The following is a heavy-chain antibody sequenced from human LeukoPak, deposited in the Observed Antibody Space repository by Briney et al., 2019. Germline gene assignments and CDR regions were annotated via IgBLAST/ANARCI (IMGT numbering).Heavy chain of an antibody. J-gene: IGHJ4*02. V-gene: IGHV3-9*01. CDR3: AKDRWSSGGYLMDY. Sequence: GRSLRLSCAASGFTFDDFAMHWVRQAPGKGLEWVSGISWNSDKIAYADSVKGRFTISRDNAKNSLYLQMNSLRAEDTAFYYCAKDRWSSGGYLMDYWGQGTLVTVSS. CDR1: GFTFDDFA. CDR2: ISWNSDKI. D-gene: IGHD3-22*01.